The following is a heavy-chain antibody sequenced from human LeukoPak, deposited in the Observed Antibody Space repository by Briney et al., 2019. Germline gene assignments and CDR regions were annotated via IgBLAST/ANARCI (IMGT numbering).Heavy chain of an antibody. CDR3: ARGRRGYGSGSYPFDY. D-gene: IGHD3-10*01. J-gene: IGHJ4*02. Sequence: SETLSLTCAVYGGSFSGYYWSWIRQPPGKGLEWIGEINHSGSTNYNPSLKSRVTISVDTSKNRFSLKLSSVTAADTAVYYCARGRRGYGSGSYPFDYWGQGTLVTVSS. V-gene: IGHV4-34*01. CDR2: INHSGST. CDR1: GGSFSGYY.